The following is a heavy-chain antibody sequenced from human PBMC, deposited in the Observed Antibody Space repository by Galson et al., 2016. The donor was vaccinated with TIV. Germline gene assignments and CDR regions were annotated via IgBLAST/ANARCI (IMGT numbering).Heavy chain of an antibody. Sequence: SLRLSCAASGFTFSNYWMHWVRQAPGKGLVWVLRINSDGRTTTYADSVEGRFTISRDNAKKTLYLQMNSLRAEDTAVYYCVRGEERPLVGAKPFDYWGQGALVTVSS. J-gene: IGHJ4*02. CDR2: INSDGRTT. CDR1: GFTFSNYW. CDR3: VRGEERPLVGAKPFDY. V-gene: IGHV3-74*03. D-gene: IGHD1-26*01.